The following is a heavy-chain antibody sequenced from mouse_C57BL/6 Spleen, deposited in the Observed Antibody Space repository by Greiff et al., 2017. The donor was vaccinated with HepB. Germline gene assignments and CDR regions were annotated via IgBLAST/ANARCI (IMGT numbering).Heavy chain of an antibody. CDR1: GYTFTSYW. Sequence: QVQLQQPGAELVKPGASVKLSCKASGYTFTSYWMQWVKQRPGQGLEWIGEIDPSDSYTNYNQKFKGKATLTVDTSSSTAYMQLSSLTSEDSAVYYCARGLDDGYQAWFADWGQGTLVTVSA. CDR2: IDPSDSYT. CDR3: ARGLDDGYQAWFAD. J-gene: IGHJ3*01. V-gene: IGHV1-50*01. D-gene: IGHD2-3*01.